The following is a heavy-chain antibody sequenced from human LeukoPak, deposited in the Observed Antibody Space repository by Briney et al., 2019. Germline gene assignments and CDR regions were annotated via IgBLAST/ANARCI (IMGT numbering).Heavy chain of an antibody. CDR3: ASVGYTGWFDP. CDR1: GFTFSSYA. CDR2: ISGSSSTT. Sequence: GGSLRLSCAASGFTFSSYAMSWVRQAPGKGLEWGSAISGSSSTTFYADSVKGRFTISRDNSMDTLFLQMNSLRADDTAVYYCASVGYTGWFDPWGQGTLVTVSS. V-gene: IGHV3-23*01. J-gene: IGHJ5*02. D-gene: IGHD6-13*01.